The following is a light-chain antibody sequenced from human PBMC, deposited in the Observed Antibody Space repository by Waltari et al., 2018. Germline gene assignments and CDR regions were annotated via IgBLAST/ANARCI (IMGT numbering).Light chain of an antibody. Sequence: SYVMTQAPAVSVAPGETARLTCGGHDIGSKSVNWYQQNPAQAPVLVLYYAGGRPSGIPDRFSASNSGNTATLTIARVEAADEADFYCQVWDTASNHVVFGGGTKLTVL. CDR3: QVWDTASNHVV. J-gene: IGLJ2*01. V-gene: IGLV3-21*04. CDR2: YAG. CDR1: DIGSKS.